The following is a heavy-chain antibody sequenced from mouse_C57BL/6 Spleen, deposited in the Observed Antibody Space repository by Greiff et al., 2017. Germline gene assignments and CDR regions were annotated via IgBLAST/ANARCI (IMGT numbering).Heavy chain of an antibody. V-gene: IGHV1-18*01. D-gene: IGHD1-1*01. Sequence: EVKLMESGPELVKPGASVKIPCKASGYTFTDYNMDWVKQSHGKSLEWIGDINPNNGGTIYNQKFKGKATLTVDKSSSTAYMELRSLTSEDTAVYYCARRISIYYYGSSPYYFDYWGQGTTLTVSS. CDR2: INPNNGGT. CDR1: GYTFTDYN. J-gene: IGHJ2*01. CDR3: ARRISIYYYGSSPYYFDY.